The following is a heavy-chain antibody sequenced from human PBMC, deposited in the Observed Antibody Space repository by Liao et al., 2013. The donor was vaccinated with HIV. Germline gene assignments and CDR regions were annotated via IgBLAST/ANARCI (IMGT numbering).Heavy chain of an antibody. CDR1: GGSMNRGGYF. V-gene: IGHV4-30-2*06. Sequence: QLQLLESGSGLVKPSQTLSLTCDVSGGSMNRGGYFWTWIRQSVGKGLEWIGEINHSGSTNYNPSLKSRVTISVDTSKNQFSLKLSSVTAADTAVYYCARGPRLGGYYYYYMDVWGKGTTVTVSS. CDR3: ARGPRLGGYYYYYMDV. D-gene: IGHD1-26*01. CDR2: INHSGST. J-gene: IGHJ6*03.